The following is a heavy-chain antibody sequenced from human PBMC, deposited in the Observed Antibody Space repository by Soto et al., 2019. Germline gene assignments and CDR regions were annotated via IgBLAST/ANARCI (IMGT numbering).Heavy chain of an antibody. J-gene: IGHJ1*01. D-gene: IGHD4-17*01. CDR3: ARGLYGEPSEYFQY. CDR2: ISSSSSNI. CDR1: GFTFSSYS. V-gene: IGHV3-48*01. Sequence: PGGSLRLSCAASGFTFSSYSMNWVRQAPGKGLEWVSYISSSSSNIYYADSVKGRFTISRDNAKNSLYLQMNSLRAEDTAVYYCARGLYGEPSEYFQYWGQGTLVTVSS.